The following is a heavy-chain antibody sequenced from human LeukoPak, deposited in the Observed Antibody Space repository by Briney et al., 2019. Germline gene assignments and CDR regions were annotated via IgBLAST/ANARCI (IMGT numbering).Heavy chain of an antibody. D-gene: IGHD6-19*01. Sequence: PGGSLRLSCAASGFTFSSYEMNWVRQAPGKGLEWVSYISSSGSTIYYADSVKGRLTISRDNAKNSLYLQMNSLRAEDTAVYNCARDSGWYTGFDYWGQGTLVTVSS. CDR1: GFTFSSYE. V-gene: IGHV3-48*03. CDR3: ARDSGWYTGFDY. J-gene: IGHJ4*02. CDR2: ISSSGSTI.